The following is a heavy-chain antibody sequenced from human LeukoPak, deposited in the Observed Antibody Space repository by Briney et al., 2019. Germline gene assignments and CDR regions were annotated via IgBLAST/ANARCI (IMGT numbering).Heavy chain of an antibody. CDR2: IYYSGST. D-gene: IGHD6-13*01. V-gene: IGHV4-59*08. CDR3: ARRPGQQHYFDY. Sequence: PSETLSLTCTVSGVSISSYHWSWIRQPPGKGLEWIGYIYYSGSTNYSPSLKSRDTISVDTSKNLFSLKLSSVTAADTAVYYCARRPGQQHYFDYWGQGTLVTVSS. J-gene: IGHJ4*02. CDR1: GVSISSYH.